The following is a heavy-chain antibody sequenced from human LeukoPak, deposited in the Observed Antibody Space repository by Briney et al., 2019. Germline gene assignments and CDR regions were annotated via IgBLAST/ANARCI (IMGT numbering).Heavy chain of an antibody. CDR3: GGGLVRGPKDY. CDR1: GFTFGSYW. Sequence: PGGSLRLSCAASGFTFGSYWMSWVCQAPGKGLEWVANIKQDGSEKFYVDSVKGRFTISRDNAKNSLYLQMNSLRAEDTAVYYCGGGLVRGPKDYWGQGTLVTVSS. J-gene: IGHJ4*02. CDR2: IKQDGSEK. D-gene: IGHD3-10*01. V-gene: IGHV3-7*01.